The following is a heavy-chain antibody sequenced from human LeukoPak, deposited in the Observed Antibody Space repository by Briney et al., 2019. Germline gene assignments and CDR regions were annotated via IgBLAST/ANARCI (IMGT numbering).Heavy chain of an antibody. Sequence: PSETLSLTCTVSGGSISSHYWSWIRQPPGKGLEWIGYIYYSGSTNYNPSLKSRVTISVDTSKNQFSLKLSSVTAADTAVYYCARGGGDIVVVPAAFFIWGKGTTVTVSS. CDR3: ARGGGDIVVVPAAFFI. J-gene: IGHJ6*04. CDR2: IYYSGST. D-gene: IGHD2-2*01. CDR1: GGSISSHY. V-gene: IGHV4-59*11.